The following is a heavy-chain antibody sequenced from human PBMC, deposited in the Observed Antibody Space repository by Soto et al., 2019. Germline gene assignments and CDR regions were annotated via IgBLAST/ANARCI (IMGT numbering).Heavy chain of an antibody. D-gene: IGHD5-12*01. CDR1: GGSFSGYY. CDR3: ARRDSGYDWFDP. V-gene: IGHV4-34*01. J-gene: IGHJ5*02. CDR2: INHSGST. Sequence: SETLSLTCAVYGGSFSGYYWSWIRQPPGKGLEWIGEINHSGSTNYNPSLKSRVTISVDTSKNQFSLKLSSVTAADTAVYYCARRDSGYDWFDPWGQGTLVT.